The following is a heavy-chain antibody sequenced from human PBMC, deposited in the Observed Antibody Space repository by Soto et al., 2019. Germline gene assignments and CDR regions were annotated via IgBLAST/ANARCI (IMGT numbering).Heavy chain of an antibody. CDR1: GYTFIDYG. Sequence: QVQLVQSGAEVKKPGASVKVSCKASGYTFIDYGFSWVRQAPGQGLEWMGWISAYNGNTRNAPKFQGRLTMTRETSTSTAYMELRSLRSDDTAVYYCARDDRVYGDYGVKFDSWGQGTLVTVSS. J-gene: IGHJ4*02. CDR2: ISAYNGNT. CDR3: ARDDRVYGDYGVKFDS. D-gene: IGHD4-17*01. V-gene: IGHV1-18*01.